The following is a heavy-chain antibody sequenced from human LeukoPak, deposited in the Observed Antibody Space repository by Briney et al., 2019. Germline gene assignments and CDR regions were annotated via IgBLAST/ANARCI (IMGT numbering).Heavy chain of an antibody. V-gene: IGHV4-59*13. CDR2: IYYSGST. CDR3: VTYYYDSSGYYDY. D-gene: IGHD3-22*01. CDR1: GGSISSYY. J-gene: IGHJ4*02. Sequence: PSETLSLTCTVSGGSISSYYWRWIRQPPGKGLEWIGYIYYSGSTNYNPSLKSRVTISVDTSKNQFSLKLSSVTAADTAVYYCVTYYYDSSGYYDYWGQGTLVTVSS.